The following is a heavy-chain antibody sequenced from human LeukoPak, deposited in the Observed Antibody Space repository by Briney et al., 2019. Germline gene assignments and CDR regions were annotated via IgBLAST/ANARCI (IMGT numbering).Heavy chain of an antibody. J-gene: IGHJ4*02. CDR1: GFTFSSYA. D-gene: IGHD6-13*01. CDR3: AKSTGFDLVRSDY. CDR2: ISGSGGST. V-gene: IGHV3-23*01. Sequence: GGSLRLSCAASGFTFSSYAMSWVRQAPGKGLEWVSVISGSGGSTYYADSVKGRFTISRDNSKNTVYLQMNSLRAEDTAVDYCAKSTGFDLVRSDYWGQGTLVTVSS.